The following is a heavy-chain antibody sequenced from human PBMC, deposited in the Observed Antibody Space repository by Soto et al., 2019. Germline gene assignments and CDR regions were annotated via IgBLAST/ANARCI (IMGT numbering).Heavy chain of an antibody. Sequence: LSLTCSVSGAFISSGGYYWSWIRQPPGRGLEWIGYIYYSGTTYYNPSLKSRLTISVDTSQNQVSLNMRSVTAADTAVYYCARTLKPESIFDHWGPGTLVTVSS. V-gene: IGHV4-31*03. J-gene: IGHJ4*02. CDR1: GAFISSGGYY. D-gene: IGHD3-10*01. CDR2: IYYSGTT. CDR3: ARTLKPESIFDH.